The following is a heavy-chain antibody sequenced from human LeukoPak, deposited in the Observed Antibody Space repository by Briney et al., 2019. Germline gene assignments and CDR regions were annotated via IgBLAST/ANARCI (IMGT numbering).Heavy chain of an antibody. Sequence: GVSVKVSCKASGYAFTSYYMHWVRQAPGQGLEWMGNINSSGGSTSYAQKCQGRVTMTRDTSTSTVDMELSSLRSEDTAVYDCAREVAGFGGDEYYFDYWGQGTLVTVSS. J-gene: IGHJ4*02. CDR1: GYAFTSYY. V-gene: IGHV1-46*01. CDR3: AREVAGFGGDEYYFDY. D-gene: IGHD2-21*02. CDR2: INSSGGST.